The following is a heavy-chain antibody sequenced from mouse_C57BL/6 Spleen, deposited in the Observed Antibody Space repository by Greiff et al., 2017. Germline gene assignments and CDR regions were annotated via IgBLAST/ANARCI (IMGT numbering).Heavy chain of an antibody. Sequence: QVQLQQSGAELVKPGASVKISCKASGYAFSSYWMNWVKQRPGKGLEWIGQIYPGDGDTNYNGKFKGKATLTADKSSSTAYMQLSSLTSEDSAVYFCARLGVARTYYFDYWGQGTTLTVSS. J-gene: IGHJ2*01. CDR1: GYAFSSYW. D-gene: IGHD1-1*02. CDR3: ARLGVARTYYFDY. V-gene: IGHV1-80*01. CDR2: IYPGDGDT.